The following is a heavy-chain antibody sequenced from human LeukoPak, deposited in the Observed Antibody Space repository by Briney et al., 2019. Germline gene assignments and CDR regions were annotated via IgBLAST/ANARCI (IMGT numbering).Heavy chain of an antibody. CDR2: IFPGDSDT. CDR3: ARQLPGNSWLSDY. D-gene: IGHD5-12*01. Sequence: GEPLKISCKGSGYSFTSYWIGWVRQMPGKGLEWMGIIFPGDSDTRYSPSFEGQVTISADESISTAYLQWSSLKASDTAMYYCARQLPGNSWLSDYWGQGTLVTVSS. CDR1: GYSFTSYW. V-gene: IGHV5-51*01. J-gene: IGHJ4*02.